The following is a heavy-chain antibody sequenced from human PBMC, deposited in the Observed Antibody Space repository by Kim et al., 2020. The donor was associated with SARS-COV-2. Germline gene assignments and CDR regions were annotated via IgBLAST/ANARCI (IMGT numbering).Heavy chain of an antibody. Sequence: SETLSLTCTVSGGSISSGGYYWSWIRQHPGKGLEWIGYIYYSGSTYYNPSLKSRVTISVDTSKNQFSLKLSSVTAADTAVYYCARGLGGSYRQGAFDIWGQGTMVTVSS. V-gene: IGHV4-31*03. J-gene: IGHJ3*02. CDR1: GGSISSGGYY. CDR3: ARGLGGSYRQGAFDI. CDR2: IYYSGST. D-gene: IGHD1-26*01.